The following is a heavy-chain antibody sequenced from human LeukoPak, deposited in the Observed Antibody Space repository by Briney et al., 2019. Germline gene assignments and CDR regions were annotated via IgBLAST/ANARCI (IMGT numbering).Heavy chain of an antibody. J-gene: IGHJ5*02. D-gene: IGHD3-22*01. V-gene: IGHV3-23*01. CDR2: ISNDGGGT. CDR3: AKDSSGYFVDL. CDR1: GFIFNNYG. Sequence: GGSLRLSCAASGFIFNNYGLIWVRHGPGEGLGWGSAISNDGGGTNYADFVKGRFTISRDNSKNTLFLQMNSLRAEDTALYYCAKDSSGYFVDLWGQGTLVTVSS.